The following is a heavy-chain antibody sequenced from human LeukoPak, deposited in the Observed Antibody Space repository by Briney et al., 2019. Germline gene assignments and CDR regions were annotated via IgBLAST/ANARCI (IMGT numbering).Heavy chain of an antibody. CDR3: ARSGAIVVVPAAIPNWFDP. D-gene: IGHD2-2*02. Sequence: GASVKVSCKASGGTFSSYAISWVRQAPGQGLEWMGGIIPIFGTADYAQKFQGRVTITTDESTSTAYMELSSLRSEDTAVYYCARSGAIVVVPAAIPNWFDPWGQGTLVTVSS. CDR1: GGTFSSYA. J-gene: IGHJ5*02. CDR2: IIPIFGTA. V-gene: IGHV1-69*05.